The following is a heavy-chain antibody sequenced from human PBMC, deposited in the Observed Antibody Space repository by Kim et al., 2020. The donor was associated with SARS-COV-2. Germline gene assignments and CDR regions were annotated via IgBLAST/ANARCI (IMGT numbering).Heavy chain of an antibody. V-gene: IGHV1-46*01. J-gene: IGHJ3*02. CDR2: INPSGGST. D-gene: IGHD6-13*01. CDR1: GYTFTSYY. CDR3: ARDLGMQQLVLHDAFDI. Sequence: ASVKVSCKASGYTFTSYYLHWVRQAPGQGLEWMGIINPSGGSTSYAQKFQGRVTMTRDTSTSTVYMELSSLRSEDTAVYYCARDLGMQQLVLHDAFDIWGQGTMVTVSS.